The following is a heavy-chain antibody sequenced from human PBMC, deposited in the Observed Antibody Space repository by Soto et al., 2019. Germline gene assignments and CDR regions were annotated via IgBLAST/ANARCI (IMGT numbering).Heavy chain of an antibody. CDR2: MYNTGST. CDR1: GGSISRYY. D-gene: IGHD2-21*02. Sequence: SSETLSLTCTVSGGSISRYYWSWIRQPPGKGLEWIGYMYNTGSTVYNPSFKSRVTISVDTSKNQFSLKLNSVTAADTAVYYCARDLWGYCGTDCYPLDVWGPATTVTVSS. J-gene: IGHJ6*02. V-gene: IGHV4-59*01. CDR3: ARDLWGYCGTDCYPLDV.